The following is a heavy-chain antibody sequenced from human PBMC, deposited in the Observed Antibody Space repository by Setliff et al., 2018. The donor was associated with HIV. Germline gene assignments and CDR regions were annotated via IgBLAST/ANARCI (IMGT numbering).Heavy chain of an antibody. Sequence: SETLSLTCAVSGGSISSGGYSWTWIRQPPGKGLEWIGYIFHSGRIYYNPTLKSRVTMSVDRSKNHLSLNVTSVTAADTAVYYCARISRLLDYAMDVWGQGTTVTAP. CDR1: GGSISSGGYS. J-gene: IGHJ6*02. CDR3: ARISRLLDYAMDV. CDR2: IFHSGRI. V-gene: IGHV4-30-2*01. D-gene: IGHD2-21*02.